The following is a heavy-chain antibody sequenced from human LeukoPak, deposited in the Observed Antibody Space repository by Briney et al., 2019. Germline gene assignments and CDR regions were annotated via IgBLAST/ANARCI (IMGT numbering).Heavy chain of an antibody. D-gene: IGHD3-22*01. CDR3: ARWGKDSSGTKNY. Sequence: ASVKVSCKASGYTFTGYYMHWVRQAPGQGLEWMGRINPNSGGTNYAQKFQGRVTMTRDTSISTAYMELSRLRSDDTVVYYCARWGKDSSGTKNYWGQGTLVTVSS. V-gene: IGHV1-2*05. CDR1: GYTFTGYY. CDR2: INPNSGGT. J-gene: IGHJ4*02.